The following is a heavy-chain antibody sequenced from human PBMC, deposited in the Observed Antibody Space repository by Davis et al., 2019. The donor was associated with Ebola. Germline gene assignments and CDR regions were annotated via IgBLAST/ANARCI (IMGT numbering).Heavy chain of an antibody. CDR1: AFTSTSYG. Sequence: SLTPSCPASAFTSTSYGMHCVRQAPGKGLEWVAVISYDGSNKYYADSVTGRFTISRNNSNNTPCLQMNSLRAEDTAVYYCAKHRGGLELPSYYDMDVWGKGTTVTVSS. CDR3: AKHRGGLELPSYYDMDV. CDR2: ISYDGSNK. J-gene: IGHJ6*04. D-gene: IGHD1-7*01. V-gene: IGHV3-30*18.